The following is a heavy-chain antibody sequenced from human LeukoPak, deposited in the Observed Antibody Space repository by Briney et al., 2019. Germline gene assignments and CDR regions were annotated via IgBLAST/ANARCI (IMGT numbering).Heavy chain of an antibody. CDR3: ARAPYSSSSGGAFDI. CDR1: GGSISSGGYY. Sequence: SETLSLTCTISGGSISSGGYYWGWIRQPPGKGLEWIGYIYHSGSTYYNPSLKSRVTISVDTSKNQFSLKLSSVTAADTAVYYCARAPYSSSSGGAFDIWGQGTMVTVSS. V-gene: IGHV4-30-2*01. D-gene: IGHD6-6*01. CDR2: IYHSGST. J-gene: IGHJ3*02.